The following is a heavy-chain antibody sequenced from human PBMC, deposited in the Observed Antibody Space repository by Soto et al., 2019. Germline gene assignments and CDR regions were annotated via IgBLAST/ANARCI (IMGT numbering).Heavy chain of an antibody. CDR1: GSTFTAIT. Sequence: QVQFVQSGTEVKEPGASVRVSCTASGSTFTAITLHWVRQAPGQRLEWMGCIHAGSDNTEYSQKFQDRLTITRDTSATLVYMDLSSLRSEDTALYYCARDYVKYGMDVWGQGTTVTVSS. CDR3: ARDYVKYGMDV. D-gene: IGHD3-10*02. J-gene: IGHJ6*02. CDR2: IHAGSDNT. V-gene: IGHV1-3*01.